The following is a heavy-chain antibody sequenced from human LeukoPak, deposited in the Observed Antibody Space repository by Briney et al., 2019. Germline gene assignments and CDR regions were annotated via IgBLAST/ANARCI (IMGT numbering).Heavy chain of an antibody. Sequence: TGGSLRLSCAASGFTFSSYAMHWVRQAPGKGLEWVAVISYDGSNKYYADSVKGRFTISRDNSKNTLYLQMNSLRAEDTAVYYCAKVLRYFDYWGQGTLVTVSS. J-gene: IGHJ4*02. CDR3: AKVLRYFDY. CDR2: ISYDGSNK. V-gene: IGHV3-30-3*01. CDR1: GFTFSSYA.